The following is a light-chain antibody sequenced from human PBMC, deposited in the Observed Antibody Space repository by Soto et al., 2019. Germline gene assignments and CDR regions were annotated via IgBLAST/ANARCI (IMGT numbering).Light chain of an antibody. CDR3: QQYGSSALS. CDR1: QSVSSSY. Sequence: EIVLTQSPGTLSLSPGERATDSCRASQSVSSSYLAWYQQKPGQAPRLLIYGASSRATGIPDRFSGSGSGTDFTLTISRLEPEDFAVYYCQQYGSSALSFGGGTKVEIK. J-gene: IGKJ4*01. V-gene: IGKV3-20*01. CDR2: GAS.